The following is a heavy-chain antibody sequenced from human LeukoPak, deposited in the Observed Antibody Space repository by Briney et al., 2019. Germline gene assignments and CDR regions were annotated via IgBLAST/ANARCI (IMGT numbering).Heavy chain of an antibody. D-gene: IGHD4-17*01. CDR2: IYTSGNT. CDR3: ARDTVTFDP. CDR1: GGSISSSSYY. J-gene: IGHJ5*02. Sequence: SETLSLTCTVSGGSISSSSYYWSWIRQPAGKGLEWIGRIYTSGNTNYNPSLKSRVTMSVDTSKNQFSLRLSSVTAADTAVYYCARDTVTFDPWGQGTLVTVSS. V-gene: IGHV4-61*02.